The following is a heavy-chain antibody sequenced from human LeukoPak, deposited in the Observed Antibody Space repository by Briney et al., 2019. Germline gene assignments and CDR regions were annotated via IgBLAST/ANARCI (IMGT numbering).Heavy chain of an antibody. V-gene: IGHV3-7*03. J-gene: IGHJ4*02. Sequence: GGSLRLSCEASGFTFFSYWMSWVRQAPGKGLEWVANIKQDGSDKYYVDSVKGRFTISRDNAKNSLYLQMNSVRAEDTAVYYCARFAVHRRLAVAGQFGLDYWGQGTLVTVSS. CDR3: ARFAVHRRLAVAGQFGLDY. CDR1: GFTFFSYW. D-gene: IGHD6-19*01. CDR2: IKQDGSDK.